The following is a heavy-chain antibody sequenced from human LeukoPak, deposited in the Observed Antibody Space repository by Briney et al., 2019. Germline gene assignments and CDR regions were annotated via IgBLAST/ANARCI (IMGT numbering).Heavy chain of an antibody. D-gene: IGHD3-22*01. CDR3: ATDQYYYDSSGYPAY. Sequence: ASVKVSCKVSGYTLTELSMHWVRQAPGKGLEWMGGFDPEDGETIYAQKFQGRVTMTEDTSTDTAYMELSSLRSEDTAVYYCATDQYYYDSSGYPAYWGQGTLVTVSS. CDR2: FDPEDGET. J-gene: IGHJ4*02. V-gene: IGHV1-24*01. CDR1: GYTLTELS.